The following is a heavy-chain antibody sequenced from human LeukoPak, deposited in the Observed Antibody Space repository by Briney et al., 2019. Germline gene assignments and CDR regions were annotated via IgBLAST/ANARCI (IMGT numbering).Heavy chain of an antibody. CDR1: GGSISSYY. CDR2: IYTSGST. CDR3: AREGLNMIRGVIPKEAWGWFDP. Sequence: SETLSLTCTVSGGSISSYYWSWIRQPAGKGLEWIGRIYTSGSTNYNPSLKSRVTISVDTSKNQFSLRLRSVTAADTAVYYCAREGLNMIRGVIPKEAWGWFDPWGQGILVTVSS. V-gene: IGHV4-4*07. J-gene: IGHJ5*02. D-gene: IGHD3-10*01.